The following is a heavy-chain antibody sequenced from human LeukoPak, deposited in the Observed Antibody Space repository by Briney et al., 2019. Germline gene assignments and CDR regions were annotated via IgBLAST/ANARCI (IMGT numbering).Heavy chain of an antibody. CDR2: IYYSGST. J-gene: IGHJ4*02. D-gene: IGHD3-9*01. V-gene: IGHV4-39*01. CDR1: GGSISSSSYY. Sequence: SETLSLTCTVSGGSISSSSYYWGWIRQPPGKGLEWIGSIYYSGSTYYNPSLKSRVTISVDTSKNQFSLKLSSVTAADTAVYYCASPPSYYDILTGFDWGQGTLVTVSS. CDR3: ASPPSYYDILTGFD.